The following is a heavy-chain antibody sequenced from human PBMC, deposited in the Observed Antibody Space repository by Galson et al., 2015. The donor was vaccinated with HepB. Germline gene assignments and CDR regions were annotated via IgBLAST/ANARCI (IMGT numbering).Heavy chain of an antibody. CDR2: IVVGSGNT. CDR3: AAGMTTPTPFDI. J-gene: IGHJ3*02. Sequence: VKVSCKASGFTFTSSAMQWVRQARGQRLEWIGWIVVGSGNTNYAQKFQERVTITRDMSTSTAYMELSSLRSEDTAVYYCAAGMTTPTPFDIWGQGTMVTVSS. V-gene: IGHV1-58*02. CDR1: GFTFTSSA. D-gene: IGHD4-11*01.